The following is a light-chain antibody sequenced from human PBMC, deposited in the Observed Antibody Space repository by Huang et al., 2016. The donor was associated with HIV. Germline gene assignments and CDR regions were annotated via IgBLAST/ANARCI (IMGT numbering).Light chain of an antibody. CDR2: GAS. J-gene: IGKJ1*01. Sequence: EIVLTQSPGTLSLSPGERATLSCRARQSVTTNYLAWYQQKPGQAPRLLIYGASNRATGIPDRFIGSGSGTDFSLTVRGLEPEDFAVYYCHQYARSPWTFGQGTKVEIK. CDR1: QSVTTNY. V-gene: IGKV3-20*01. CDR3: HQYARSPWT.